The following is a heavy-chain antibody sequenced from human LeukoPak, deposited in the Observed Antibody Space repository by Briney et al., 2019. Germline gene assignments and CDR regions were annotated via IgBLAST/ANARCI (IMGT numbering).Heavy chain of an antibody. CDR1: GNSFNTYG. D-gene: IGHD2/OR15-2a*01. V-gene: IGHV1-18*01. CDR2: INVNK. J-gene: IGHJ5*02. Sequence: ASVKVSCKTSGNSFNTYGITWVRQAPGLGLEWMGWINVNKKYAQKFQGRVTMTTDTSTSTAYMELRSLRSDDTAVYYCARAPRCNTDSCNSWFVPWGQGTLVTVSS. CDR3: ARAPRCNTDSCNSWFVP.